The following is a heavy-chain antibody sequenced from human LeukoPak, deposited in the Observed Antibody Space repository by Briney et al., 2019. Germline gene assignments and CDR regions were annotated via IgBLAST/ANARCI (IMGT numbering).Heavy chain of an antibody. CDR3: AKGGKYDSSGYYYVSLHYFDY. CDR2: IYSGGST. Sequence: GGSLRLSCAASGFTVSSNYMSWVRQAPGKGLEWVSVIYSGGSTYYADSVKGRFTISRDNSKNTLYLQMNSLRAEDSAVYYCAKGGKYDSSGYYYVSLHYFDYWGQGTLVTVSS. J-gene: IGHJ4*02. D-gene: IGHD3-22*01. CDR1: GFTVSSNY. V-gene: IGHV3-53*01.